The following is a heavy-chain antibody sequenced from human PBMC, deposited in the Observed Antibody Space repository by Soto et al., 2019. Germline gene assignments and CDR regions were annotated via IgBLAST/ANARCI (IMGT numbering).Heavy chain of an antibody. Sequence: SETLSLTCTVSGGSISSGGYYWSWIRQHPGKGLEWIGYIYYSGSTYYNPSLKSRVTISVDTSKNQFSLKLSSGTAADTAVFYCARSRVPGGIYYYYYGMDVWGQGTTVTVSS. V-gene: IGHV4-31*03. CDR3: ARSRVPGGIYYYYYGMDV. D-gene: IGHD3-16*01. J-gene: IGHJ6*02. CDR2: IYYSGST. CDR1: GGSISSGGYY.